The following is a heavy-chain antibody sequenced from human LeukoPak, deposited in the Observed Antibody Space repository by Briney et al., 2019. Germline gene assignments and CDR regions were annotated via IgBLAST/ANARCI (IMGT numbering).Heavy chain of an antibody. CDR3: ARSQFDRFGELLSDY. Sequence: SETLSLTCTVSSGSISTSNYYWGWVRQPPGKALEWIGNIFYSGSTYYSPSLKSRVTISLDTSKNQFSLKLSSVTAADTAVYYCARSQFDRFGELLSDYWGQGTLVTVSS. CDR1: SGSISTSNYY. J-gene: IGHJ4*02. V-gene: IGHV4-39*07. CDR2: IFYSGST. D-gene: IGHD3-10*01.